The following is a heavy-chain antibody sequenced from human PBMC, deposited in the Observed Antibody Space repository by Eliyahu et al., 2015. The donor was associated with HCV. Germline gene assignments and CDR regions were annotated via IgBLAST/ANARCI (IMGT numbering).Heavy chain of an antibody. J-gene: IGHJ2*01. V-gene: IGHV3-66*01. CDR1: GFSXYNXY. D-gene: IGHD3-22*01. CDR2: LYGTPYGTGLT. Sequence: VQVVESGGDLVQPGGSLRLTCEASGFSXYNXYRSWVRQAPGKGLEWGSVLYGTPYGTGLTFYADSVNGRFTISRDTSKNTLYLQMNSLRVEDTAVYYCARNYYDVSLGYYFDLWGRGTLVTVSS. CDR3: ARNYYDVSLGYYFDL.